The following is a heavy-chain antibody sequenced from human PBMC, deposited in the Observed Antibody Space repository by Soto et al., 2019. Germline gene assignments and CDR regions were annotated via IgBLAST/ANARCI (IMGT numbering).Heavy chain of an antibody. Sequence: PSETLSLTSTVSGGSISSYYWSWIRQPPGKGLEWIGYIYYSGSTNYNPSLKSRVTISVDTSKNQFSLKLSSVTAADTAVYYCARDYHSGGAFDIWGQGTMVT. V-gene: IGHV4-59*01. CDR1: GGSISSYY. CDR2: IYYSGST. J-gene: IGHJ3*02. D-gene: IGHD6-19*01. CDR3: ARDYHSGGAFDI.